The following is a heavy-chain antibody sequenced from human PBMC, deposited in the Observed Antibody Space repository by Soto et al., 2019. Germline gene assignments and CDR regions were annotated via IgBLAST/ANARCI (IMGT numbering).Heavy chain of an antibody. D-gene: IGHD6-19*01. CDR2: LYPGDSDT. CDR3: ARHASSGWSDF. Sequence: GESLKISCKGSGYSFTSYWIGWVRQMPGKGLEWMGILYPGDSDTRYSPSFQGQVTISADKSTNTAYLQWSSLKASDTAMYYCARHASSGWSDFWGQGTLVTVSS. V-gene: IGHV5-51*01. CDR1: GYSFTSYW. J-gene: IGHJ4*02.